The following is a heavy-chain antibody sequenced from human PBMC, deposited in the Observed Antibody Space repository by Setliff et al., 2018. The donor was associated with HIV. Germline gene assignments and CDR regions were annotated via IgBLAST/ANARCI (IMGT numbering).Heavy chain of an antibody. V-gene: IGHV1-69*06. CDR2: IIPLLGTP. D-gene: IGHD6-19*01. CDR3: ARDRSGIAVAAPDAFDV. J-gene: IGHJ3*01. Sequence: SVKVSCKASGGSFINYASNWVRQATGQGLEWMGGIIPLLGTPNYAHKFQGRVTITADKYSSTVYMELSSLRSEESAVFYCARDRSGIAVAAPDAFDVWGQGTMVTVSS. CDR1: GGSFINYA.